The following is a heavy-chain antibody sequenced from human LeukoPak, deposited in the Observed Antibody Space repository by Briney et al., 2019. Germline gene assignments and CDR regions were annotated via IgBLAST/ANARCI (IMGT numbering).Heavy chain of an antibody. Sequence: GGSLRLSCAASGFTFSTYGMHWVRQAPGKGLEWVAVTSYDGSNKYYADSVQGRFTISRDKSNLYLQMNSLRPEDTAVYYCAKNFGPYGDYEYFQHWGQGTLVTVS. V-gene: IGHV3-30*18. J-gene: IGHJ1*01. CDR3: AKNFGPYGDYEYFQH. CDR1: GFTFSTYG. D-gene: IGHD4-17*01. CDR2: TSYDGSNK.